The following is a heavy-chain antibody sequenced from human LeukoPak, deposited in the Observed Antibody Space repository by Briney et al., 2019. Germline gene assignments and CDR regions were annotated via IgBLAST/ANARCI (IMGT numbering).Heavy chain of an antibody. J-gene: IGHJ4*02. CDR1: GDSISRSTYY. Sequence: SETLSLTCTVSGDSISRSTYYWAWIRQPPGKGLEWIGSVYYGRSPYFNPSLESRATISVDASKNHFSLKMSSVTAADTAVYYCARSSGTGTFSYWGQGTLVTVSS. CDR2: VYYGRSP. D-gene: IGHD6-25*01. V-gene: IGHV4-39*02. CDR3: ARSSGTGTFSY.